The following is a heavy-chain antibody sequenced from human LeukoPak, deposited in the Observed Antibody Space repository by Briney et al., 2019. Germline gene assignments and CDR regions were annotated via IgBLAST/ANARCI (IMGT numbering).Heavy chain of an antibody. J-gene: IGHJ5*02. CDR2: INHSGST. CDR3: ARGLGRVTTVIRGFDP. D-gene: IGHD4-17*01. CDR1: GGSFSGYY. V-gene: IGHV4-34*01. Sequence: PSETLSLTCAVYGGSFSGYYWSWIRQPPRKGLEWIGEINHSGSTNYNPPLKSRVTISVATSKNQCSRKLSSVTAADTAVYYWARGLGRVTTVIRGFDPWGQGTLVTVSS.